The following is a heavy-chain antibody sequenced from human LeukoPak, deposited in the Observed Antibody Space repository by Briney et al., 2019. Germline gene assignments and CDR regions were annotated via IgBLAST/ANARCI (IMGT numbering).Heavy chain of an antibody. Sequence: PSETLSLTCTVSGGSISSCSYYWGWIRQPPGKGLEWIGSIYYSGSTYYNPSLKSRVTISVDTSKNQFSLKLSSVTAADTAVYYCARHSTAMVSVAYWGQGTLVTVSS. V-gene: IGHV4-39*01. CDR1: GGSISSCSYY. CDR3: ARHSTAMVSVAY. D-gene: IGHD5-18*01. J-gene: IGHJ4*02. CDR2: IYYSGST.